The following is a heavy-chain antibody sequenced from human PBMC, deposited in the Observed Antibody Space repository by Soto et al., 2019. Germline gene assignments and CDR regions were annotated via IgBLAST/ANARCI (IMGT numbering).Heavy chain of an antibody. CDR1: GYSFTSYW. CDR2: IDPSDSYT. CDR3: ARLLEATTQSPEDYGMDV. J-gene: IGHJ6*02. Sequence: PGESLKISCKGSGYSFTSYWISWVRQMPGKGLEWMGRIDPSDSYTNYSPSFQGHVTISADKSISTAYLQWSSLKASDTAMYYCARLLEATTQSPEDYGMDVWGQGTTVTV. V-gene: IGHV5-10-1*01. D-gene: IGHD1-7*01.